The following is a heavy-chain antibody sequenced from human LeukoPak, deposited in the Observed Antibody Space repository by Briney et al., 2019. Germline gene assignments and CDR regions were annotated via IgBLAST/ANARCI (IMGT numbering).Heavy chain of an antibody. CDR1: GYTFTSYD. Sequence: ASVKVSCKASGYTFTSYDINWVRQATGQGLEWMGWMNPNSGNTGYAQKFQGRVTITRNTSISTAYMERSSLRSEDTAMYYCASSTPYSSGWDAFDIWGQGTMVTVSS. CDR3: ASSTPYSSGWDAFDI. D-gene: IGHD6-19*01. V-gene: IGHV1-8*03. J-gene: IGHJ3*02. CDR2: MNPNSGNT.